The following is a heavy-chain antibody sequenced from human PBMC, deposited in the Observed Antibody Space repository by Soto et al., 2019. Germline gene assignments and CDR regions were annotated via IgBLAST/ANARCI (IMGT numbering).Heavy chain of an antibody. CDR2: IIPILGIA. Sequence: QVQLVQSGAEVKKPGSSVKVSCKASGGTFSSYTISWVRQAPGQGLEWMGRIIPILGIANYAQKCQGRVNITADKSTSTAYMELSSLRSEDTAVYYCARVLGHDYGGNGWFDPWGQGTLVTVSS. CDR1: GGTFSSYT. J-gene: IGHJ5*02. CDR3: ARVLGHDYGGNGWFDP. V-gene: IGHV1-69*02. D-gene: IGHD4-17*01.